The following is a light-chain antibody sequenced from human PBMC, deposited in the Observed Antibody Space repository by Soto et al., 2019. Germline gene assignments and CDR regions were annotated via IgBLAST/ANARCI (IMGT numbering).Light chain of an antibody. J-gene: IGKJ4*01. CDR1: QSVSSSY. CDR3: QQYGGSPT. V-gene: IGKV3-20*01. CDR2: GAS. Sequence: EIMLTQSPGTLSLSPGERATLSCRASQSVSSSYLAWYQQKPGQAPRFLIYGASYRATGIPDRFSGSGSGTDFTLTISRLEPEDSAVYYCQQYGGSPTFGGGTKVEVK.